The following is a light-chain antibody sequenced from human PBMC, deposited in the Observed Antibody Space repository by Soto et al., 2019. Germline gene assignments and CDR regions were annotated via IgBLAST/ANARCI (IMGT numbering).Light chain of an antibody. CDR1: SSDVGGYKY. CDR2: DVN. Sequence: QSALTQPVSVSGSPGQSITISCTGTSSDVGGYKYVSWYQQHPGKVPKLMIYDVNNRPSGVSNRFSGSKSGNTASLTISGLQAEDEADYYCSSYTSSSTLGYVIFGGGTKVTVL. CDR3: SSYTSSSTLGYVI. J-gene: IGLJ2*01. V-gene: IGLV2-14*01.